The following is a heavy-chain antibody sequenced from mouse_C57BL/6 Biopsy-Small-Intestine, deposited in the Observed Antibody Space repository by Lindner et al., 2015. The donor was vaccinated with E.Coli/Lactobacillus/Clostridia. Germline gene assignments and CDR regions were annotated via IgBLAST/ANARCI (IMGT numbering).Heavy chain of an antibody. CDR3: ARGQSGDSSARGQSGDSSGYYRDY. V-gene: IGHV1-66*01. J-gene: IGHJ4*01. D-gene: IGHD2-3*01. CDR1: GYIFTSYA. CDR2: INAGNGNT. Sequence: SVKVSCKASGYIFTSYAMHWVRQAPGQRLEWMGWINAGNGNTKYSQKFQGRVTITRDTSASTAYMELSSLRSEDTAVYYCARGQSGDSSARGQSGDSSGYYRDYWGQGTLVTVSS.